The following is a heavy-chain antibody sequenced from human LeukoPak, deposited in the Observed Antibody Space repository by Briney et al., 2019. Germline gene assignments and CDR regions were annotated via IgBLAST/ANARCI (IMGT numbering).Heavy chain of an antibody. CDR3: AKDLVSGSYQSPFDY. Sequence: PGGSLRLSCAASGFTFSSYAVSWVRQAPGKGLEWVSSISGSGGSTHYADSVKGRFTISGDNSKNTLYLQMNSLRAEDTAVYYCAKDLVSGSYQSPFDYWGQGTLVTVSS. V-gene: IGHV3-23*01. CDR2: ISGSGGST. CDR1: GFTFSSYA. J-gene: IGHJ4*02. D-gene: IGHD1-26*01.